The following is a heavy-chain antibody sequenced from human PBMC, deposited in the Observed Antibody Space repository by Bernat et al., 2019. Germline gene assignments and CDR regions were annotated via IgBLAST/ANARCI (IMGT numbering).Heavy chain of an antibody. CDR1: GFTVSSNY. J-gene: IGHJ4*02. V-gene: IGHV3-53*02. CDR2: IYSGGSS. Sequence: EVQLVETGGGLIQPGGSLRLSCAASGFTVSSNYMSWVRQAPGKGLEWVSVIYSGGSSYYADSVKGRYTISRDNSKSTLYLQMNSLGAEDTAVYYCARAGDTNGWYWGQGTLVTVSS. D-gene: IGHD6-19*01. CDR3: ARAGDTNGWY.